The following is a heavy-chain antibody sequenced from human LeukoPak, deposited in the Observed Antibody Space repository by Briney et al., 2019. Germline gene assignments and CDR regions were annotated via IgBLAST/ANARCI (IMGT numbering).Heavy chain of an antibody. V-gene: IGHV3-21*01. D-gene: IGHD4-11*01. J-gene: IGHJ5*02. Sequence: PGGSLRLSCAASGFTFSSYSMNWVRQAPGKGLEWVSSISSSSSYIYYADSVKGRFTISRDNAKNSLYLQMNSLRAEDTAVYYCARGSRDQNSNLAWGQGTLVTVSS. CDR2: ISSSSSYI. CDR3: ARGSRDQNSNLA. CDR1: GFTFSSYS.